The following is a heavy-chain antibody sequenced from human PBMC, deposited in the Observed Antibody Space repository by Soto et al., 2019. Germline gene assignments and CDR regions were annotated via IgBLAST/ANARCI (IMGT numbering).Heavy chain of an antibody. J-gene: IGHJ4*02. CDR1: GGTFSSHS. D-gene: IGHD4-17*01. V-gene: IGHV1-69*01. CDR2: IVTLFGTA. Sequence: EQLMQSGAEVKQPGSSVKVSCEASGGTFSSHSINWVRQAPGQGLQWMGGIVTLFGTANYAQNFQGRVTITADQSTSTVYMELSSLRSDDTAVYYCAREVGYGDFSAALLDWGQGTLVTVSS. CDR3: AREVGYGDFSAALLD.